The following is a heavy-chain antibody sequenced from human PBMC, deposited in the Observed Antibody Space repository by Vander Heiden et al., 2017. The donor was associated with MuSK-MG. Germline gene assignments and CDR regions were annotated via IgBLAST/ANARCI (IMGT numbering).Heavy chain of an antibody. D-gene: IGHD3-22*01. CDR1: GGPFSPYG. J-gene: IGHJ4*02. V-gene: IGHV1-69*01. CDR2: IIPILDSS. Sequence: VQLQQSGAEMKMPGSSVKVSCNLSGGPFSPYGINWIRQAPGQGLEWIGGIIPILDSSNYGQRFRGRVTVTAAESATTVFMEMRSLTSEDTAVYYCTRDGQRYDSTDDPLSFQFWGQGTLVTVSS. CDR3: TRDGQRYDSTDDPLSFQF.